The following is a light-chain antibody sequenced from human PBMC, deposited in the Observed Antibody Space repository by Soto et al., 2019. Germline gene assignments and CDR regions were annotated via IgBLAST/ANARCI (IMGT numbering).Light chain of an antibody. CDR3: SSYAGSNNYVV. CDR2: DVN. Sequence: QSALTQPPSASGSPGQSLTISCTGTSSDVGAHNYVSWYQQNPGKAPKLMLYDVNKRPSGVPDRFSGSKSGNTASLTVSGLQAEDEADYDCSSYAGSNNYVVFGGGTKLTVL. J-gene: IGLJ2*01. V-gene: IGLV2-8*01. CDR1: SSDVGAHNY.